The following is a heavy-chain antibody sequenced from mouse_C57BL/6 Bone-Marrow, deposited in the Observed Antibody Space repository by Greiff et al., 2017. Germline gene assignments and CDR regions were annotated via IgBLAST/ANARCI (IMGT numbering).Heavy chain of an antibody. CDR2: IDPNSGGT. D-gene: IGHD2-4*01. CDR1: GYTFTSYW. Sequence: VQLQQPGAELGKPGASVKLSCKASGYTFTSYWMHWVKQRPGRGLEWIGRIDPNSGGTKYNEKFKSKATLTVDKPSSTAYMQVSSLTSEDSGVYYCAREDDYDPYFDYWGQGATLTVS. J-gene: IGHJ2*01. V-gene: IGHV1-72*01. CDR3: AREDDYDPYFDY.